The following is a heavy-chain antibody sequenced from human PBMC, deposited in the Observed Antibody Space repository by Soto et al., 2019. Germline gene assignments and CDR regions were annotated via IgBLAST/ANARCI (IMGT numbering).Heavy chain of an antibody. Sequence: PGGSLRLSCAASGFTFDDYAMHWVRQAPGKGLEWVSGISWNSGSIGYADSVKGRFTISRDNAKNSLYLQMNSLRAEDTALYYCAKGIAARYYYMDVWGKGTTVTVSS. D-gene: IGHD6-6*01. V-gene: IGHV3-9*01. CDR2: ISWNSGSI. CDR3: AKGIAARYYYMDV. J-gene: IGHJ6*03. CDR1: GFTFDDYA.